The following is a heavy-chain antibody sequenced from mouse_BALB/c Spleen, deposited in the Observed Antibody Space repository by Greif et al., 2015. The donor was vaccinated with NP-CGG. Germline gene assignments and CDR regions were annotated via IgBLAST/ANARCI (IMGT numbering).Heavy chain of an antibody. D-gene: IGHD1-1*01. CDR3: AVVARNWYFDV. CDR1: GFTFSDAW. V-gene: IGHV6-6*01. J-gene: IGHJ1*01. Sequence: EVKVEESGGGLVQPGGSMKLTWAASGFTFSDAWMDWVRQSPEKGLEWVAEIRSKANNHATYYAESVKGRFTISRDDSKSSVYLQRNSLRTEDTAIYYCAVVARNWYFDVWGAETTVTVSS. CDR2: IRSKANNHAT.